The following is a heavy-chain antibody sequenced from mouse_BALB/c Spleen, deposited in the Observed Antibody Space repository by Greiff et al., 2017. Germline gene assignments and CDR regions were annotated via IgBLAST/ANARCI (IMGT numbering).Heavy chain of an antibody. CDR3: ARGDGYYWFAY. D-gene: IGHD2-3*01. CDR1: GFNIKDYY. Sequence: VQLQQSGAELVRPGALVKLSCKASGFNIKDYYMHWVKQRPEQGLEWIGWIDPENGNTIYDPKFQGKASITADTSSNTAYLQLSSLTSEDTAVYYCARGDGYYWFAYWGQGTLVTVSA. J-gene: IGHJ3*01. CDR2: IDPENGNT. V-gene: IGHV14-1*02.